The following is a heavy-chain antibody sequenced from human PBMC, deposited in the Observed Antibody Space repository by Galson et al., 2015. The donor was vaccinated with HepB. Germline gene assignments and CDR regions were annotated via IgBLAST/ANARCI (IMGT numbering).Heavy chain of an antibody. CDR1: GGTFSSYA. J-gene: IGHJ4*02. V-gene: IGHV1-69*13. CDR3: ARDVRGYSYGYGY. D-gene: IGHD5-18*01. CDR2: IIPIFGTA. Sequence: SVKVSCKASGGTFSSYAISWVRQAPGQGLEWMGGIIPIFGTANYAQKFQGRVTITADESTSTAYMELSSLRSEDTAVYYCARDVRGYSYGYGYWGQGTLVTVSS.